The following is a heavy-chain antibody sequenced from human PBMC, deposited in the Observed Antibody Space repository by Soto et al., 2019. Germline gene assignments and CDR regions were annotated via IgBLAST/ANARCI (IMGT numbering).Heavy chain of an antibody. V-gene: IGHV4-4*02. D-gene: IGHD1-1*01. CDR3: ARRTRYAQTGFDP. CDR2: IYHSGST. J-gene: IGHJ5*02. Sequence: QVQLQESGPGLVKPSGTLSLTCAVSSGSISSSNWWSWVRQPPGKGPEWIGEIYHSGSTNYNPSLKSRVTISVDKSKNQSSLKLSSVTAADTAVYYCARRTRYAQTGFDPWGQGTLVTVSS. CDR1: SGSISSSNW.